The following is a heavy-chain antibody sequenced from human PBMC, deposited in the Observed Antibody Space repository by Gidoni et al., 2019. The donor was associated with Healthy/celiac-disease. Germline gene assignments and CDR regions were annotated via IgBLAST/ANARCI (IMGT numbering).Heavy chain of an antibody. CDR1: GCSISSYY. CDR3: ARAEAARPYYYYGMDV. V-gene: IGHV4-59*01. J-gene: IGHJ6*02. D-gene: IGHD6-6*01. CDR2: IYYSGST. Sequence: QVQLQESGPGLVKPSETLSLTCPVSGCSISSYYWSWIRQPPGKGLEWIGYIYYSGSTNYNPSLKSRVTISVDTSKNQFSLKLSSVTAADTAVYYCARAEAARPYYYYGMDVWGQGTTVTVSS.